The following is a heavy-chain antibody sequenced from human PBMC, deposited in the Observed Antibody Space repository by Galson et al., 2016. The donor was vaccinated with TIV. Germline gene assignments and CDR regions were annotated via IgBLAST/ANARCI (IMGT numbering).Heavy chain of an antibody. V-gene: IGHV3-33*01. J-gene: IGHJ4*02. CDR2: IWYDGSDK. D-gene: IGHD4-17*01. CDR1: GFTFSAFG. Sequence: SLRLSCAASGFTFSAFGMHWVRQAPGKGLEWVAGIWYDGSDKHYADSVKGRFTISRDNSKNTLYLQMNSLRAEDTAVYYCARDPRLYGDYSLGYFDFWGQGTLVTVSS. CDR3: ARDPRLYGDYSLGYFDF.